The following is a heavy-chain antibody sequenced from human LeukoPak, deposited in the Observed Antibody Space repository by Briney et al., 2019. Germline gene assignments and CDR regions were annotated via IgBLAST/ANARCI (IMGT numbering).Heavy chain of an antibody. J-gene: IGHJ5*02. D-gene: IGHD2-2*01. CDR1: GGSFSGYY. Sequence: SETLSLTCAVYGGSFSGYYWSWIRQPPGKGLEWIGEINHSGSTNYNPSLKSRVTISVDTSKNQFSLKLSSVTAADTAVYYCARGVAADIVVVPAASRWFDPWGQETLVTVSS. CDR2: INHSGST. CDR3: ARGVAADIVVVPAASRWFDP. V-gene: IGHV4-34*01.